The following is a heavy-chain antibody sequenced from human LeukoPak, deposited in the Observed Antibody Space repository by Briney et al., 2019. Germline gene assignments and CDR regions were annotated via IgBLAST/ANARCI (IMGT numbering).Heavy chain of an antibody. CDR1: GGSISSSSYY. Sequence: SETLSLTCTVSGGSISSSSYYWGWIRQPPGKGLEWIGSIYYSGSTSYNPSLKSRVTISVDMSKSQFSLKLTSVTAADTAVYYCAGDADTINWFFFWGQGTLVTVSS. CDR3: AGDADTINWFFF. D-gene: IGHD2-2*01. CDR2: IYYSGST. V-gene: IGHV4-39*07. J-gene: IGHJ5*01.